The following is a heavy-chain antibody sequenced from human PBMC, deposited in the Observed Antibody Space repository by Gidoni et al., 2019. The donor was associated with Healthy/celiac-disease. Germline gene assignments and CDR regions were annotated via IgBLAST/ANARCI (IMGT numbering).Heavy chain of an antibody. V-gene: IGHV4-39*01. CDR3: ARRHDYGDYAGWFDP. J-gene: IGHJ5*02. D-gene: IGHD4-17*01. Sequence: QLQLQESGPGLVKPSATLSLTCPVSGGPISRSSYYWGWIRQPPGKGLEWIGSIYYSGRTYYNPSLKSRVTISVDTSKNQFSLKLSSVTAADTAVYYCARRHDYGDYAGWFDPWGQGTLVTVSS. CDR2: IYYSGRT. CDR1: GGPISRSSYY.